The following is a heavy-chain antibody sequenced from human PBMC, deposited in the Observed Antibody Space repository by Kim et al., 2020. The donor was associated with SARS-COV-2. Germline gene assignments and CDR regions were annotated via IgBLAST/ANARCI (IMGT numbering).Heavy chain of an antibody. D-gene: IGHD6-19*01. CDR3: ARVQVRWQWLTY. Sequence: NYAQKLQGRVTMTTDTSTSTAYMELRSLRSDDTAVYYCARVQVRWQWLTYWGQGTLVTVSS. V-gene: IGHV1-18*01. J-gene: IGHJ4*02.